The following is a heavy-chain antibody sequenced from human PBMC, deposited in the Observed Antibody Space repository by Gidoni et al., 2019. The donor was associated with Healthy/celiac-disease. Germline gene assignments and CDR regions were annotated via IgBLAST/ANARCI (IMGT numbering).Heavy chain of an antibody. J-gene: IGHJ6*02. Sequence: QVQLVESGGGVVQPGRSLRLSCAASGVTFSSYGMHWVRQAPGKGLEWVAVISYDGSNKYYADSVKGRFTISRDNSKNTLYLQMNSLGAEDTAVYYCAKDHVYSYGFSVFYYYYGMDVWGQGTTVTVSS. D-gene: IGHD5-18*01. CDR1: GVTFSSYG. V-gene: IGHV3-30*18. CDR2: ISYDGSNK. CDR3: AKDHVYSYGFSVFYYYYGMDV.